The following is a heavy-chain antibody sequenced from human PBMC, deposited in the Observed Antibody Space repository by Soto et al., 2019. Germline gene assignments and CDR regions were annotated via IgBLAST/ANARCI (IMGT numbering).Heavy chain of an antibody. D-gene: IGHD2-2*01. CDR2: INAGNGNT. V-gene: IGHV1-3*01. Sequence: QVQLVQSGAEVKKPGASVKVSCKASGYTFTSYAMHWVRQAPGQRLEWMGWINAGNGNTKYSQKFQGRVTITRDTSASTAYMELSSLRSEDTAVYYCARGSRVVGSPGQPADYWGQGTLVTVSS. CDR1: GYTFTSYA. CDR3: ARGSRVVGSPGQPADY. J-gene: IGHJ4*02.